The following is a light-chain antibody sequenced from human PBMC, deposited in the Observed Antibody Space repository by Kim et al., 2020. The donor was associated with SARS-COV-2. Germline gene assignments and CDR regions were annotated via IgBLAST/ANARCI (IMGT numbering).Light chain of an antibody. Sequence: EIVLTQSPGTLSLSPGERATLSCRASQSVGSSYLAWFQQKPGQAPRLLIYGASSRATGIPDRFSGSGSGTDFTLTISRLEPEDFVVYYCQQYGSSAYSFGQGTKLEI. CDR1: QSVGSSY. V-gene: IGKV3-20*01. J-gene: IGKJ2*03. CDR3: QQYGSSAYS. CDR2: GAS.